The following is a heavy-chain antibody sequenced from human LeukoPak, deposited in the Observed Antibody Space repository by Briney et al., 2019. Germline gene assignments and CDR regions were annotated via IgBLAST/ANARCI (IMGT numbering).Heavy chain of an antibody. CDR2: IYYSGST. CDR3: AIMGLSTSGYYGHYDYDYRDV. Sequence: SETLSLTCTVSGGSISSYYWSWIRQPPGKGLEWIGYIYYSGSTNYNPSLKSRVTISVDTSKNQFSLKLSSVTAADTAVYYCAIMGLSTSGYYGHYDYDYRDVWGKGTTVTVSS. V-gene: IGHV4-59*01. CDR1: GGSISSYY. D-gene: IGHD3-22*01. J-gene: IGHJ6*03.